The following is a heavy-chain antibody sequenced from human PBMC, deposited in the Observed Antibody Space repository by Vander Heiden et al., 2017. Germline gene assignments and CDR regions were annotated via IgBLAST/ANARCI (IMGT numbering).Heavy chain of an antibody. J-gene: IGHJ4*02. D-gene: IGHD2-2*01. CDR3: ARVSPDCSSTSCYLDY. CDR1: GYTFTAYT. Sequence: QVQLVQSGAEVKKPGASVKVSCKASGYTFTAYTLHWVRQAPGQGLEWMGWINPNSGGTNYAQKFQGRVTMTRDTSISTAYMELSRLRSDDTAVYYCARVSPDCSSTSCYLDYWGQGTLVTVSS. V-gene: IGHV1-2*02. CDR2: INPNSGGT.